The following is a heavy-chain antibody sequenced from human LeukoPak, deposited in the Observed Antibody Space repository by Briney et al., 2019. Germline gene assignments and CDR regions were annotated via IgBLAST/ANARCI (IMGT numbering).Heavy chain of an antibody. CDR1: GGSISSGGYS. CDR3: ASWNTAMVTYDY. Sequence: SQTLSLTCAVSGGSISSGGYSWSWVRQPPGKGLEWIGYIYHSGSTYYNPSLKSRVTISVDRSKNHFSLKLSSVTAADTAVFYCASWNTAMVTYDYWGQGTLVTVSS. D-gene: IGHD5-18*01. V-gene: IGHV4-30-2*01. CDR2: IYHSGST. J-gene: IGHJ4*02.